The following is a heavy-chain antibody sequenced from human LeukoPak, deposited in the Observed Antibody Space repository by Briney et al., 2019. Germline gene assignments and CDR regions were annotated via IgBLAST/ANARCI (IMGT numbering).Heavy chain of an antibody. CDR3: GRVGGRSKAAKGDAFDI. Sequence: GGSLRLSCAASGLTFSSYSMNWVRQAPGKGLEWVSSISSGSTYMYYADSVKGRFTISRDNAQNSMYLQMNSLRAEDTAVYYCGRVGGRSKAAKGDAFDIWGQGTMVTVSS. J-gene: IGHJ3*02. CDR2: ISSGSTYM. CDR1: GLTFSSYS. D-gene: IGHD6-6*01. V-gene: IGHV3-21*01.